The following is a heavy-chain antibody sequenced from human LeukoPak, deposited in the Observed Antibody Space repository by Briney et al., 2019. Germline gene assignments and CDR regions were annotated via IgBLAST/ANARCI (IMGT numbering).Heavy chain of an antibody. D-gene: IGHD3-10*01. CDR1: GGTLSNYA. CDR2: ISAYNGNT. J-gene: IGHJ4*02. V-gene: IGHV1-18*01. CDR3: ARDDRWFGELQLDY. Sequence: ASVKVSCKASGGTLSNYAISWVRQAPGQGLEWMGWISAYNGNTNYAQKLQGRVTMTTDTSTSTAYMELRSLRSDDTAVYYCARDDRWFGELQLDYWGQGTLVTVSS.